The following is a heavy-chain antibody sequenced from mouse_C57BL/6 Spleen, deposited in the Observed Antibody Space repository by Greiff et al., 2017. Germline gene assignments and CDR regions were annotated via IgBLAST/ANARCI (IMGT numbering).Heavy chain of an antibody. CDR2: IDPNSGGT. Sequence: VQLQQPGAELVKPGASVKLSCKASGYTFTSYWMHWVKQRPGRGLEWIGRIDPNSGGTKYNEKFKSKATLTVDKPSSTAYMQISSLTSEDSAVYYGARSLYGSVYYYAMDYWGQGTSVTVSS. CDR3: ARSLYGSVYYYAMDY. J-gene: IGHJ4*01. V-gene: IGHV1-72*01. CDR1: GYTFTSYW. D-gene: IGHD1-1*01.